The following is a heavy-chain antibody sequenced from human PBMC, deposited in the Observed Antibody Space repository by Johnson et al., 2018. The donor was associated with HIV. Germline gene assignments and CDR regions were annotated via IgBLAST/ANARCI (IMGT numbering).Heavy chain of an antibody. Sequence: VQLVESGGGLLKPGGSLRLSCAASGFTFINAWMNWVRQAPGKGLEWVGRINTKTDGETTDYAAAVKGSFTISRDDSKNTLYLQMNSLRAEDTAVYYCARVLPIAAAGTAFDIWGQGTMVTVSS. V-gene: IGHV3-15*01. CDR2: INTKTDGETT. D-gene: IGHD6-13*01. CDR1: GFTFINAW. CDR3: ARVLPIAAAGTAFDI. J-gene: IGHJ3*02.